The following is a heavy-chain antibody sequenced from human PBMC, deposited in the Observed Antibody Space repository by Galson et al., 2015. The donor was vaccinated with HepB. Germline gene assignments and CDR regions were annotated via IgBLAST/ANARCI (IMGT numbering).Heavy chain of an antibody. CDR3: ARLVYGDYPNGDY. Sequence: SVKVSCKASGGTFSSYAISWVRQAPGQGLEWMGGIIPIFGTANYAQKFQGRVTITADESTSTAYMELSSLRSEDTAVYYCARLVYGDYPNGDYWGQGTLVTVSS. CDR1: GGTFSSYA. CDR2: IIPIFGTA. V-gene: IGHV1-69*13. J-gene: IGHJ4*02. D-gene: IGHD4-17*01.